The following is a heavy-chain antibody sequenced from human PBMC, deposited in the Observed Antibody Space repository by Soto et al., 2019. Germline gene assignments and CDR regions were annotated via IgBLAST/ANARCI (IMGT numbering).Heavy chain of an antibody. D-gene: IGHD3-3*01. CDR2: TYYRSKWYN. CDR1: GDSVSSNSAA. V-gene: IGHV6-1*01. Sequence: SQTLSLTCAISGDSVSSNSAAWNWIRQSPSRGLEWLGRTYYRSKWYNDYAVSVRSRITINPDTSKNQFSLQLNSVTPEDTAVYYCARDSDFWSGYPPTTDVWGKGTTVTVSS. CDR3: ARDSDFWSGYPPTTDV. J-gene: IGHJ6*04.